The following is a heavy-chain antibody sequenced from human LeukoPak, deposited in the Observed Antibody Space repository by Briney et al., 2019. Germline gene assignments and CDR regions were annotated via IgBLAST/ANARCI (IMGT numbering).Heavy chain of an antibody. J-gene: IGHJ4*02. Sequence: PGRSLRLSCAASGFTFSSYGMHWVRQAPGKGLEWVAVISYDGSNKYYADSVKGRFTISRDNSKNSLYLQMNSLRAEDTAVYYCARHYCTNGVCQPFDYWGQGTLVTVSS. CDR1: GFTFSSYG. CDR3: ARHYCTNGVCQPFDY. D-gene: IGHD2-8*01. V-gene: IGHV3-30*03. CDR2: ISYDGSNK.